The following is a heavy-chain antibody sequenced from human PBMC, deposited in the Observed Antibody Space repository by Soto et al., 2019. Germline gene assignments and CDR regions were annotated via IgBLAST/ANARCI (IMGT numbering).Heavy chain of an antibody. CDR3: ARGVVYRDVGLAYGMDV. CDR2: INYSGST. D-gene: IGHD3-22*01. CDR1: GESFSNHY. Sequence: PXETLSLTCSVDGESFSNHYWTWIRQSPGKGLEWVGEINYSGSTRYNWSLGSRVTISVDTSKNQFSLMVTSVTADDTAVYYCARGVVYRDVGLAYGMDVWGQGTTVTVSS. J-gene: IGHJ6*02. V-gene: IGHV4-34*01.